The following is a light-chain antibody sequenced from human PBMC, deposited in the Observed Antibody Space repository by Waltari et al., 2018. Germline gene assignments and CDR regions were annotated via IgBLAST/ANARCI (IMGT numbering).Light chain of an antibody. J-gene: IGKJ5*01. V-gene: IGKV4-1*01. CDR1: QSVLYGATNKNY. CDR3: QQYYSTPPIT. CDR2: WAS. Sequence: DIVMTQSPDSLAVSLGERATINCKSSQSVLYGATNKNYLAWYRQKPGQPPKLLIYWASTRQSGVPDRFSGSGSGTHFTLTITSLQAEDVAVYYCQQYYSTPPITFGQGTRLEIK.